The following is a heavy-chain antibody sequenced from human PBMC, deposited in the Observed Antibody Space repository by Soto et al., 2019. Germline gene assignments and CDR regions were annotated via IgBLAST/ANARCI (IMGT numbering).Heavy chain of an antibody. CDR1: EFSVITNY. Sequence: GGSLRLSCAASEFSVITNYMSWVRQAPGKGLEWVAVIYSGGTTYYADSVKGRFTISRDSSKNTLYLQMNSLRADDTAFYYYAKLVESGSPHWGQGTLVTVSS. V-gene: IGHV3-53*01. J-gene: IGHJ4*02. D-gene: IGHD1-26*01. CDR2: IYSGGTT. CDR3: AKLVESGSPH.